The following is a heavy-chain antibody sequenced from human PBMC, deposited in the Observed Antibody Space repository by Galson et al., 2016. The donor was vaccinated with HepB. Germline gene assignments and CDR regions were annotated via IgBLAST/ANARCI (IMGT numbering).Heavy chain of an antibody. V-gene: IGHV4-39*01. CDR3: ARSSASRNVYFDY. CDR1: GGSVSNPYCF. Sequence: SETLSLTCTVSGGSVSNPYCFWGWVRQPPGKGLEWIGLIYYSGDTHYSPSLESRVTMSVDTSKNQFSLKLTSVTVADTSLYFCARSSASRNVYFDYWGRGALVTVSS. CDR2: IYYSGDT. J-gene: IGHJ4*01.